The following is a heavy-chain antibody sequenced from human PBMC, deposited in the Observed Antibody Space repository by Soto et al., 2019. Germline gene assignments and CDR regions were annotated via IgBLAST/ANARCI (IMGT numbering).Heavy chain of an antibody. CDR3: ARGNYYGSGSYYVVYYYGMDV. Sequence: ASVKVSCKASGGTFSSYAISWVRQAPGQGLEWMGGIIPIFGTANYAQKFQGRVTITADESTSTAYMELSSLRSEDTAVYYCARGNYYGSGSYYVVYYYGMDVWG. D-gene: IGHD3-10*01. CDR2: IIPIFGTA. CDR1: GGTFSSYA. V-gene: IGHV1-69*13. J-gene: IGHJ6*02.